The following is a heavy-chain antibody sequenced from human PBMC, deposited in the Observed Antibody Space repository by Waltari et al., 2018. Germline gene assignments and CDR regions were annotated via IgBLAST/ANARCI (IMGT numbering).Heavy chain of an antibody. CDR2: INHSGST. J-gene: IGHJ5*02. Sequence: QVQLQQWGAGLLKPSETLSLTCAVYGGSFSGYYRSWIRQPPGKGLEWIGEINHSGSTNYNPSLKSRVTISVDTSKNQFSLKLSSVTAADTAVYYCARAGRAARLRFPSLNWFDPWGQGTLVTVSS. CDR3: ARAGRAARLRFPSLNWFDP. V-gene: IGHV4-34*01. CDR1: GGSFSGYY. D-gene: IGHD6-6*01.